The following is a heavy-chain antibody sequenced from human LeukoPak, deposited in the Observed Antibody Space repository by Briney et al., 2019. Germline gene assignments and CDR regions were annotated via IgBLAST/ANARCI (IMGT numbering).Heavy chain of an antibody. J-gene: IGHJ6*02. CDR2: ISSSSSYI. Sequence: PGGSLRLSCAASGFTFSSYSMNWVRQAPGKGLEWVSSISSSSSYIYYADSVKGRFTISRDNAKNSLYLQMNSLRAEDTAVYYCARSGSGSYYIRGGMDVWGQGTTVTVSS. D-gene: IGHD3-10*01. CDR3: ARSGSGSYYIRGGMDV. V-gene: IGHV3-21*01. CDR1: GFTFSSYS.